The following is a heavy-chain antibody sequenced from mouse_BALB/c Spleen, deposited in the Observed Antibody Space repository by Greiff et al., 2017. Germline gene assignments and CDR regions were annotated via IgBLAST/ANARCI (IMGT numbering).Heavy chain of an antibody. CDR1: GYTFTSYY. J-gene: IGHJ3*01. V-gene: IGHV1S81*02. Sequence: QVQLQQPGAELVKPGASVKLSCKASGYTFTSYYMYWVKQRPGQGLEWIGGINPSNGGTNFNEKFKSKATLTVDKSSSTACMQLSSLTSEDSAVYYCTRDGYDGPWFAYWGQGTLVTVSA. D-gene: IGHD2-2*01. CDR2: INPSNGGT. CDR3: TRDGYDGPWFAY.